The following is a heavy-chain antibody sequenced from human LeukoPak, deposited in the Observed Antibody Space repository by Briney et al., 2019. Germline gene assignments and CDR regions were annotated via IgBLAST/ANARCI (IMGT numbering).Heavy chain of an antibody. V-gene: IGHV4-38-2*02. D-gene: IGHD6-19*01. CDR3: ARGPRDTSGWWGWFDT. J-gene: IGHJ5*02. CDR2: IYHSGST. CDR1: GYSISSGYY. Sequence: SETLSLTCTVSGYSISSGYYWGWIRQPPGKGLEWIGSIYHSGSTNYNPSLKSRVTISVDTSKNQFSLKLSSVTAADTSVYYCARGPRDTSGWWGWFDTWGQGNLVSVSS.